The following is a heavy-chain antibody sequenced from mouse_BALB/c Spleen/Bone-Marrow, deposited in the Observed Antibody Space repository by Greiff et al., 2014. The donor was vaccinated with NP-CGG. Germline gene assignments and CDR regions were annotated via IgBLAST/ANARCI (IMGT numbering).Heavy chain of an antibody. D-gene: IGHD2-14*01. V-gene: IGHV5-12*02. J-gene: IGHJ3*01. CDR1: GFTFSDYY. CDR2: ISNGGGNT. Sequence: EVQRVESGGGLVQPGGSLKLSCATSGFTFSDYYMYWVRQTPEKRLEWVASISNGGGNTYYPDTLKGRFTISRDNAQNTLYLQMSRLKTEDTAIYYCTRYDYRYDAWFAYWGQGTLVTVSA. CDR3: TRYDYRYDAWFAY.